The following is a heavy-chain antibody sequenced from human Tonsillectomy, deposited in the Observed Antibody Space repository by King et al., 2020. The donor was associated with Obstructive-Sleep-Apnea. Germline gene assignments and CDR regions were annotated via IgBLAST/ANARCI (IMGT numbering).Heavy chain of an antibody. CDR2: IYYSGST. J-gene: IGHJ3*02. CDR3: ASTSSSWYPHPNAFDI. CDR1: GGSISSSSYY. D-gene: IGHD6-13*01. V-gene: IGHV4-39*07. Sequence: QLQESGPGLVKPSETLSLTCTVSGGSISSSSYYWGWIRQPPGKGLEWIGSIYYSGSTYYNPSLKSRVTISVDTSKNQFSLKLGSVTAADTAVYYCASTSSSWYPHPNAFDIWGQGTMVTVSS.